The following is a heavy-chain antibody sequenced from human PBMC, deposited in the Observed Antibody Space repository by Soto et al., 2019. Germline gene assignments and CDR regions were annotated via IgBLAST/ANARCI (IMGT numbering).Heavy chain of an antibody. Sequence: SETLSLTCTVSGGSISSSSYYWGWIRQPPGKGLEWIGCIYYSGSTYYNPSLKSRVTISVDTSKNQFSLKLSSVTAADTAVYYCARLGELLDLVWGQGTLVTVSS. D-gene: IGHD1-26*01. CDR1: GGSISSSSYY. CDR3: ARLGELLDLV. V-gene: IGHV4-39*07. CDR2: IYYSGST. J-gene: IGHJ4*02.